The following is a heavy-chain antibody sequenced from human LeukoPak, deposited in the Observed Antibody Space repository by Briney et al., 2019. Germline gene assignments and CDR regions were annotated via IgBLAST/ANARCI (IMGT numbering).Heavy chain of an antibody. V-gene: IGHV4-59*01. CDR2: IYYSGST. CDR3: ARYSSEQWLDAFDI. Sequence: SETLSLTCTVSGGSISSYYWSWIRQPPGKGLEWIGYIYYSGSTNYNPSLKSRVTISVDTSKNQFSLKLSSVTAADTAVYYRARYSSEQWLDAFDIWGQGTMVTVSS. J-gene: IGHJ3*02. CDR1: GGSISSYY. D-gene: IGHD6-19*01.